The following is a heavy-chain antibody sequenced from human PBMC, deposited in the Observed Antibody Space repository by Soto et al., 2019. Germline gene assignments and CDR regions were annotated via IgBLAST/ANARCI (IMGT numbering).Heavy chain of an antibody. V-gene: IGHV3-49*04. J-gene: IGHJ3*02. CDR3: TRHWGSRAVDI. CDR2: IRSKAYGGTT. D-gene: IGHD7-27*01. CDR1: GFTFGDYA. Sequence: EVQLVESGGGLVQPGRSLRLSCTASGFTFGDYAMSWVRQAPGKGLEWVGFIRSKAYGGTTEYAASVKGRFTISRDDSKGIAYLQMNSLKTEDTAVYYCTRHWGSRAVDIWGQGTMVTVSS.